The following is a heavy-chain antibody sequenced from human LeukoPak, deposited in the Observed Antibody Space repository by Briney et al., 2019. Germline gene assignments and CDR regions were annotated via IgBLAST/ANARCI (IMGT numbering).Heavy chain of an antibody. J-gene: IGHJ5*02. CDR3: ARGAVAVLRSWFDP. Sequence: GASVKVSCKASGYTFTSYYMHWVRQAPGQGLEWMGVINPSGGSTNYAEKFQGRVTMTRDTSTSTVYMELSSLRSEDTAVYYCARGAVAVLRSWFDPGAREPWSPSPQ. CDR1: GYTFTSYY. CDR2: INPSGGST. V-gene: IGHV1-46*01. D-gene: IGHD6-19*01.